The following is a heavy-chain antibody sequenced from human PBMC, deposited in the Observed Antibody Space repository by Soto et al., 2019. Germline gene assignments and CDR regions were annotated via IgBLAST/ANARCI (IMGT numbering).Heavy chain of an antibody. CDR1: GYTFTSYD. D-gene: IGHD2-15*01. CDR3: ARETVGYSQP. CDR2: MNPNTGNT. J-gene: IGHJ1*01. Sequence: QVQLVQSGAEVKKPGASLKVSCKASGYTFTSYDINWARQATGQGLEWMGWMNPNTGNTGHAQKFQGRVTMDGNTSISTAYMELSSLRSDDTAVYSCARETVGYSQPWGQGTLVTVSS. V-gene: IGHV1-8*01.